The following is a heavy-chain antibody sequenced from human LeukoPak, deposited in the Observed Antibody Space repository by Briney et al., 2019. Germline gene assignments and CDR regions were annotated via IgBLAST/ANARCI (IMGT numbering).Heavy chain of an antibody. Sequence: GGSLRLSCAASGFTFSSYGMHWVRQAPGKGLEWVAFIRYDGSNKYYADSVKGRFTISRDNSKNTLYLQMNSLRAEDTAVYYCARKNGQWLAYDYWGQGTLVTVSS. V-gene: IGHV3-30*02. CDR3: ARKNGQWLAYDY. J-gene: IGHJ4*02. CDR1: GFTFSSYG. D-gene: IGHD6-19*01. CDR2: IRYDGSNK.